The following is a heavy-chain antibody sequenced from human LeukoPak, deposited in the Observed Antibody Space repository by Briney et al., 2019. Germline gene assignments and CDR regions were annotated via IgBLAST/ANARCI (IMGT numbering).Heavy chain of an antibody. Sequence: SVKVSCKASGGTFSSYAISWVRQAPGQGLEWMGGIIPIFGTANYAQKFQGRVTITADESTSTAYMELSSLRSEDTAVYYCARRAYDSSGYYSDYFDYWGQGTLVTVSS. D-gene: IGHD3-22*01. CDR3: ARRAYDSSGYYSDYFDY. V-gene: IGHV1-69*01. CDR2: IIPIFGTA. J-gene: IGHJ4*02. CDR1: GGTFSSYA.